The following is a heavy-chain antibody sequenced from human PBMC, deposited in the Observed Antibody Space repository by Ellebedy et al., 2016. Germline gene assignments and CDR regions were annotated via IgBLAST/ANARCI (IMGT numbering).Heavy chain of an antibody. CDR3: AKTSGWGYGEN. V-gene: IGHV1-18*04. CDR1: SYTFTTFS. CDR2: VNTFSGNT. Sequence: ASVKVSXKASSYTFTTFSITWVRQVPGQGLEWMGFVNTFSGNTKFAQKFQGRVSMTTDSSTHTAYMDLRNLRSDDTAMYYCAKTSGWGYGENWGQGTLVTVSS. D-gene: IGHD3-10*01. J-gene: IGHJ4*02.